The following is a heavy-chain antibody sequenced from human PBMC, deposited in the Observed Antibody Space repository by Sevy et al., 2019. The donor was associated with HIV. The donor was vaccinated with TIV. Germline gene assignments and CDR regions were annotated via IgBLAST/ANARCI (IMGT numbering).Heavy chain of an antibody. CDR1: GYTFTSYD. CDR3: AGGEYAVYRVAGFYYYGMDV. J-gene: IGHJ6*02. D-gene: IGHD6-19*01. CDR2: MNPNSGNT. V-gene: IGHV1-8*01. Sequence: ASVKVSCKASGYTFTSYDINWVRQATGQGLEWMGWMNPNSGNTGYAQKFQGRVTMTRNTSISTAYMELSSLRSEDTAVYYWAGGEYAVYRVAGFYYYGMDVWGQGTTVTVSS.